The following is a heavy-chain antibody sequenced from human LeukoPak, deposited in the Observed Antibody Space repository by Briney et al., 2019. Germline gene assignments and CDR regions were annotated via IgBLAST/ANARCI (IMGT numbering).Heavy chain of an antibody. CDR1: GFTVSSNS. CDR2: IYSDNT. D-gene: IGHD6-13*01. V-gene: IGHV3-53*01. Sequence: PGGSLRLSCTVSGFTVSSNSMSWVRQAPGKGLEWVSFIYSDNTHYADSVKGRFTISRDNSKNTLYLQMNSLRAEDTAVYYCARAYSSSWYDFWGQGTLVTVSS. CDR3: ARAYSSSWYDF. J-gene: IGHJ5*01.